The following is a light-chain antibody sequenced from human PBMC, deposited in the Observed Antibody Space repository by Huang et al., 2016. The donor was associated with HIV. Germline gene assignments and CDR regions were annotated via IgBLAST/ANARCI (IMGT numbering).Light chain of an antibody. J-gene: IGKJ4*01. CDR3: HQYNNWLLS. CDR2: GSS. V-gene: IGKV3-15*01. Sequence: IVMTQSPATLSVSPGERVTLSCRANRTVSTNLAWYQQRPGQPPRLLIYGSSTRAPGVPARFSGSGSGTDFSLTISSLQSEDFALYYCHQYNNWLLSFGGGTRVDI. CDR1: RTVSTN.